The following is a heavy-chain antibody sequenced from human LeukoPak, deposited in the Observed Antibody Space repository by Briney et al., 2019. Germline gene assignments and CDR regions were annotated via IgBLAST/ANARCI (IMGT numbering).Heavy chain of an antibody. CDR1: GFTFSSYD. V-gene: IGHV3-74*01. CDR2: INSDGSST. CDR3: AKSSSWPYYFDY. D-gene: IGHD6-13*01. J-gene: IGHJ4*02. Sequence: GGSLRLSCAVSGFTFSSYDMSWVRQAPGKGLVWVSRINSDGSSTSYADSVKGRFTISRDNAKNTLYLQMNSLRAEDTAVYYCAKSSSWPYYFDYWGQGTLVTVSS.